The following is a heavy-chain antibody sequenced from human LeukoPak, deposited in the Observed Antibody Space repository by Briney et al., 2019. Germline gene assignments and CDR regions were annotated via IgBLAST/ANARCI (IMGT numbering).Heavy chain of an antibody. Sequence: GASLRLSWASSELTDLNNYLNWPHQSPRPGLDWDPVIFGGGDTYHADSLNGRFTISIDASKNTLYLQMSNLRHEDTAVYYCAREEIEELPTLTFNWVAYYYSHYLDVWGKGTTVTVS. CDR3: AREEIEELPTLTFNWVAYYYSHYLDV. V-gene: IGHV3-66*02. CDR1: ELTDLNNY. J-gene: IGHJ6*03. D-gene: IGHD1-7*01. CDR2: IFGGGDT.